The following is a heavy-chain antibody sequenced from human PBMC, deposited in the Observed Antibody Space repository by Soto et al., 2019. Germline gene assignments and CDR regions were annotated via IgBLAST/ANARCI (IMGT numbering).Heavy chain of an antibody. CDR1: GGSFSGYD. J-gene: IGHJ4*02. V-gene: IGHV4-34*01. Sequence: SETLSLTCAVYGGSFSGYDWSWIRQPPGKGLEWIGEINHSGSTNYNPSLKSRVTISVDTSKNQFSLELSSVTAADTAVYYCARAVVPAAAFDYWGQGTLVTVSS. CDR2: INHSGST. CDR3: ARAVVPAAAFDY. D-gene: IGHD2-2*01.